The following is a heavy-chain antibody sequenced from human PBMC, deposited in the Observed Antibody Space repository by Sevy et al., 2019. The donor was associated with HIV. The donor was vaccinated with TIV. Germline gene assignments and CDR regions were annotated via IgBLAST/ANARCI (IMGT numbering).Heavy chain of an antibody. CDR2: IYPGDSAT. J-gene: IGHJ4*02. D-gene: IGHD3-16*01. CDR1: GYSFSTNW. V-gene: IGHV5-51*01. Sequence: GESLKISCKGSGYSFSTNWIGWVRQVPGKGLEWGGIIYPGDSATSYSRSFQGQVPIAADTSISTVYLYWSSLKTSDSAMYYCARQGYNYIWGTYNSPDYWGQGTLVTVSS. CDR3: ARQGYNYIWGTYNSPDY.